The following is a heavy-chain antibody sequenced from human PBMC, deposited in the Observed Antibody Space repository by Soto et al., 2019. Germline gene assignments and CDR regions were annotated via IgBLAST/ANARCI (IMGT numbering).Heavy chain of an antibody. CDR3: ARVRVSSRPVWFDP. J-gene: IGHJ5*02. CDR1: GFTFSGYS. Sequence: GGSLRLSCAASGFTFSGYSMNWVRQAPGKGLEWVASISSSSSYIYYADSVKGRFTISRHNAKNSLYLQMNSLRAADTAVYYCARVRVSSRPVWFDPWGQGPLVNVS. CDR2: ISSSSSYI. D-gene: IGHD6-13*01. V-gene: IGHV3-21*01.